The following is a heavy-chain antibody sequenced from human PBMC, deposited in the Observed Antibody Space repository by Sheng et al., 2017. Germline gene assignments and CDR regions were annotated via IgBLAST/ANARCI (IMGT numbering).Heavy chain of an antibody. Sequence: QVQLQESGPGLVKPSETLSLTCTVSGGSVSSGSYYWSWIRQPPGKGLEWIGYIYYSGSTNYNPSLKSRVTISVDTSKNQFSLKLSSVTAADTAVYYCARFITGTDNWYFDLWGLAPWSLSPQ. CDR2: IYYSGST. CDR3: ARFITGTDNWYFDL. D-gene: IGHD1-7*01. CDR1: GGSVSSGSYY. J-gene: IGHJ2*01. V-gene: IGHV4-61*01.